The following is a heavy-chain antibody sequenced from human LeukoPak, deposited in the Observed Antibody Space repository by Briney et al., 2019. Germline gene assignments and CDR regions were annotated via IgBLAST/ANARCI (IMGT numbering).Heavy chain of an antibody. V-gene: IGHV3-48*01. CDR1: GFTFSSYS. Sequence: TGGSLRLSCAASGFTFSSYSMNWVRQAPGKGLEWVSYISSSSSTIYYADSVKGRFTISRDNAKNSLYLQMNSLRAEDTAVYYCARNYLPSSSWYYYGMDVWGQGTTVTVSS. CDR2: ISSSSSTI. D-gene: IGHD6-13*01. J-gene: IGHJ6*02. CDR3: ARNYLPSSSWYYYGMDV.